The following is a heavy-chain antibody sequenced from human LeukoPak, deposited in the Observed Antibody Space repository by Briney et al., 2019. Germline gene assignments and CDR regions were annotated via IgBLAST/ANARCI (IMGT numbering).Heavy chain of an antibody. V-gene: IGHV3-7*03. CDR3: AKDVYSYGRFFDY. CDR2: IKPDGTEK. D-gene: IGHD5-18*01. Sequence: GGSLRLSCAASGFPFNHYWMSWIRQAPGKGLEWVANIKPDGTEKYYRDSLKGRFIISNDNAKNSLYLQMNSLRAEDTALYYCAKDVYSYGRFFDYWGQGTLVTVSS. J-gene: IGHJ4*02. CDR1: GFPFNHYW.